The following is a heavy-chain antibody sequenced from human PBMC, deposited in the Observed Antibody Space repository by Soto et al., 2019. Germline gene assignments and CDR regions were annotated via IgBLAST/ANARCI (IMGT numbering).Heavy chain of an antibody. CDR2: VYPGDSDT. J-gene: IGHJ6*04. V-gene: IGHV5-51*01. Sequence: SLKISCEGSGYSFSNYWIDWVRQMPGKGLEWMGSVYPGDSDTRYSPSFQGQVIISADKSINTAYLQWSSLKASDTAMYYXXXXXXXXXXXXXXVWGKGTTVTVSS. CDR1: GYSFSNYW. CDR3: XXXXXXXXXXXXXV.